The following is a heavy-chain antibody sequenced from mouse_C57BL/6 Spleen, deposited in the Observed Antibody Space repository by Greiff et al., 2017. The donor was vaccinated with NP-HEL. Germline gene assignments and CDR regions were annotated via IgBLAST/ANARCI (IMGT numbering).Heavy chain of an antibody. Sequence: VQLKESGPGMVKPSQSLSLTCTVTGYSITSGYDWHWIRHFPGNKLEWMGYISYSGSTNYNPSLKSRISITHDTSKNHFFLKLNSVTTEDTATYYCARGGYDDYDGAMDYWGQGTSVTVSS. D-gene: IGHD2-4*01. V-gene: IGHV3-1*01. CDR1: GYSITSGYD. J-gene: IGHJ4*01. CDR3: ARGGYDDYDGAMDY. CDR2: ISYSGST.